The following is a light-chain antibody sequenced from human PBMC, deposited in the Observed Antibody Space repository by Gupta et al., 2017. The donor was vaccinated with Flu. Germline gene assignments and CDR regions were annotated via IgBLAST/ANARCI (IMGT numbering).Light chain of an antibody. CDR3: MQAFRSPLT. CDR2: LGS. J-gene: IGKJ2*01. Sequence: IYCGSSRCRLSSNSYNYLAWYQQKPGQSPQLLIYLGSNRPSGVPARFSGSGSGTDFTLQISSVESGDFGVYYCMQAFRSPLTFGQGTRLEIK. V-gene: IGKV2-28*01. CDR1: RCRLSSNSYNY.